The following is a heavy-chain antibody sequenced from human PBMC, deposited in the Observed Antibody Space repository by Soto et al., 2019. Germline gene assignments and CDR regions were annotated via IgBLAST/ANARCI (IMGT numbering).Heavy chain of an antibody. Sequence: VGSLRLSCAASGFTFSSYAMHWVRQAPGKGLEWVAVISYDGSNKYYADSVKGRFTISRDNSKNTLYLQMNSLRAEDTAVYYCARVYTYGYGFDYWGQGTRVTVSS. J-gene: IGHJ4*02. CDR2: ISYDGSNK. D-gene: IGHD5-18*01. CDR1: GFTFSSYA. V-gene: IGHV3-30-3*01. CDR3: ARVYTYGYGFDY.